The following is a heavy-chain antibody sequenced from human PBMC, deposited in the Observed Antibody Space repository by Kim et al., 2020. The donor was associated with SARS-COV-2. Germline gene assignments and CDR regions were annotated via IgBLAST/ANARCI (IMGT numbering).Heavy chain of an antibody. D-gene: IGHD3-9*01. CDR3: VRDSSRRRYFDWLHPEGYYYYGMDV. J-gene: IGHJ6*02. CDR2: INPSGGST. Sequence: ASVKVSCKASGYTFTSYYMHWVRQAPGQGLEWMGIINPSGGSTSYAQKFQGRVTMTRDTSTSTVYMELSSLRSEYKAVYYCVRDSSRRRYFDWLHPEGYYYYGMDVWGHGTTGAVSS. V-gene: IGHV1-46*01. CDR1: GYTFTSYY.